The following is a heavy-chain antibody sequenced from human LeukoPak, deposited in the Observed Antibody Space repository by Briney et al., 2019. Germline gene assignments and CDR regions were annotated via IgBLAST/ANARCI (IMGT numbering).Heavy chain of an antibody. CDR2: ISGSGGTT. J-gene: IGHJ3*02. D-gene: IGHD3-16*01. CDR1: GFTFSSYA. V-gene: IGHV3-23*01. Sequence: PGGSLRLSCAASGFTFSSYAITWVRQAPGKGLEWVSVISGSGGTTYYADSVKGRFIISRDNSKNTLDLQMNNLRAEDTGVYYCARPQGVEITYDAFDIWGQGTLVTVSP. CDR3: ARPQGVEITYDAFDI.